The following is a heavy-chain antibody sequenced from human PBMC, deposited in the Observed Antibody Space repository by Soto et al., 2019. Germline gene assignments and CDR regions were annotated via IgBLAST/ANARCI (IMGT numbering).Heavy chain of an antibody. CDR3: ARVFDTYYFDS. V-gene: IGHV3-53*01. CDR2: IYSGGST. D-gene: IGHD3-9*01. J-gene: IGHJ4*02. Sequence: PGGSLRLSCAASGFTVSSNYMSWVRQAPGKGLEWVSVIYSGGSTYYADSVKGRFTISRHNSKKTLYLQMNSLRAEDTAVYYCARVFDTYYFDSWGQGNMVTVSS. CDR1: GFTVSSNY.